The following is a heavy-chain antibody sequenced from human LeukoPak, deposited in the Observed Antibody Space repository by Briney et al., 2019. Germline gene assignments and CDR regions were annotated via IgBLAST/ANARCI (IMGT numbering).Heavy chain of an antibody. V-gene: IGHV3-23*01. Sequence: GGSLRLSCAGSGFTFSSYAMSWVRQAPGKGLEWVSAISGSGGSTYYADSVKGRFTISRDNSKNTLYLQMNSLRAEDTAVYYCAKGLEGIVGATTDAFDIWGQGTMVTVSS. CDR3: AKGLEGIVGATTDAFDI. CDR1: GFTFSSYA. CDR2: ISGSGGST. J-gene: IGHJ3*02. D-gene: IGHD1-26*01.